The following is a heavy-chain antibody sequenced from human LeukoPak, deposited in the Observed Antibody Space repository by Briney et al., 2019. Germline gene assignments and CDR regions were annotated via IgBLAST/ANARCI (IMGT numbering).Heavy chain of an antibody. Sequence: PSETLSLTCTDSGASVSSSSYYWEWIRQPPGKGLEWVGSVFYSGSTNYNPSLKSRLTMSVDTSKNQFSLRLSSVTATDTAVYYCATRRSGSHPYYWGQGTLVTVSS. V-gene: IGHV4-39*01. CDR2: VFYSGST. CDR3: ATRRSGSHPYY. CDR1: GASVSSSSYY. J-gene: IGHJ4*02. D-gene: IGHD1-26*01.